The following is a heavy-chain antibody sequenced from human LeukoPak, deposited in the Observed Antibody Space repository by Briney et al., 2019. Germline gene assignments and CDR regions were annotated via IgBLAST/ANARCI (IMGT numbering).Heavy chain of an antibody. Sequence: GGSLRLSCAASGFTFSSYAMHWVRQAPGKGLEWVAVISYDGSNKYYADSVKGRFTISRDNSKNTLYLQMNGLRAEDTPVYYCARGLSMTGGFDYWGQGTLVTVSS. CDR1: GFTFSSYA. D-gene: IGHD1-20*01. CDR2: ISYDGSNK. CDR3: ARGLSMTGGFDY. V-gene: IGHV3-30*04. J-gene: IGHJ4*02.